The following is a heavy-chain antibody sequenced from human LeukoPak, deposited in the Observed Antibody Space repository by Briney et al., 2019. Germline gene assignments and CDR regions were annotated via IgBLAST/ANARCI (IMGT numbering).Heavy chain of an antibody. D-gene: IGHD5-12*01. Sequence: SETLSLTCAVYGGSFSGYYWSWIRQPPGKGLEWIGEINHSGSTNYNPSLKSRVTISVDTSKNQFSLKLSSVTAADTAVYYCATRGRGYSGYGRLYYFDYWGQGTPVTVSS. CDR1: GGSFSGYY. J-gene: IGHJ4*02. CDR2: INHSGST. V-gene: IGHV4-34*01. CDR3: ATRGRGYSGYGRLYYFDY.